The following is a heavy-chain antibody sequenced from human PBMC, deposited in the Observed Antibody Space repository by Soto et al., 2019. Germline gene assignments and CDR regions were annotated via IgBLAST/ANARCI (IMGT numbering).Heavy chain of an antibody. J-gene: IGHJ5*02. D-gene: IGHD6-19*01. V-gene: IGHV1-18*01. CDR2: ISTYDDKT. CDR3: ARVLGCRNSSGCRRNGFDP. Sequence: QVQLVQSGAEVKTPGASVKVSCRASGYSFRTHGISWVRQAPGQGLEWIGWISTYDDKTNFPQKFQGRITITTDTSASTADMELRSLGSDATAVSFCARVLGCRNSSGCRRNGFDPWGPGTLVTVSS. CDR1: GYSFRTHG.